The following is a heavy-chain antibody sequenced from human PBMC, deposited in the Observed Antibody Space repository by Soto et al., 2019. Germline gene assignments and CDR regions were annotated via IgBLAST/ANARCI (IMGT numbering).Heavy chain of an antibody. J-gene: IGHJ5*02. CDR3: ARVLLEWSPGKSRSWFDP. CDR1: GYTFTSYG. CDR2: ISAYNGNT. Sequence: QVQLVQSGAEVKKPAASVKVSCKASGYTFTSYGIIWVRQAPGQGLEWMGWISAYNGNTNYAQKLQGRVTMTTDSSTSKAYMELRSLGSDDTAVYYCARVLLEWSPGKSRSWFDPWGQGTLVTVSS. V-gene: IGHV1-18*01. D-gene: IGHD3-3*01.